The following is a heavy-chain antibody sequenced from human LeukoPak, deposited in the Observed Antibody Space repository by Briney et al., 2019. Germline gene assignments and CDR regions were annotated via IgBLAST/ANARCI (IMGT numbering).Heavy chain of an antibody. CDR2: ISYDGSNK. Sequence: GRSLRLSCAASGFTFSSYVMHWVRQAPGKGLEWVAVISYDGSNKYYADSVKGRFTISRDNSKNTLYLQMNSLRAEDTAVYYCAKGESFDPWGQGTLVTVSS. J-gene: IGHJ5*02. V-gene: IGHV3-30*18. CDR3: AKGESFDP. D-gene: IGHD3-10*01. CDR1: GFTFSSYV.